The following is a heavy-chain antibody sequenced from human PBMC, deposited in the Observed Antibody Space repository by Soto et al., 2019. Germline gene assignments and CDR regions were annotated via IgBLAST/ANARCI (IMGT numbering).Heavy chain of an antibody. D-gene: IGHD3-3*01. CDR3: ARDFAYFDS. CDR2: VYHTGRT. Sequence: QVQLQESGPGLVKPSETLSLTCTVSGGSFKSGSYSWSWIRQPPGKGLEWIGYVYHTGRTSYNPSLKSRVSISMDTSKNQFSLNLDSVTAADTAVYFCARDFAYFDSRGQGTLVTVSS. J-gene: IGHJ4*02. CDR1: GGSFKSGSYS. V-gene: IGHV4-61*01.